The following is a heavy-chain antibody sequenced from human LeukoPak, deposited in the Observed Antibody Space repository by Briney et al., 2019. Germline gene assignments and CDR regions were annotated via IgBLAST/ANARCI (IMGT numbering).Heavy chain of an antibody. CDR2: INHGGST. D-gene: IGHD2-2*01. CDR3: ARVPLPAAIEAPFWYFDL. J-gene: IGHJ2*01. V-gene: IGHV4-34*01. Sequence: PSETLSLTCAVYGGSFSGYYWSWIRQPPGKGLEWIGEINHGGSTNYNPSLKSRVTISVDTSKNQFSLKLSSVTAADTAVYYCARVPLPAAIEAPFWYFDLWGRGTLVTVSS. CDR1: GGSFSGYY.